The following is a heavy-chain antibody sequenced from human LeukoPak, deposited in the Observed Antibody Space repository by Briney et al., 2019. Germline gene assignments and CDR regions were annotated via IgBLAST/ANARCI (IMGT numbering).Heavy chain of an antibody. V-gene: IGHV1-8*02. D-gene: IGHD5-18*01. J-gene: IGHJ5*02. CDR2: MNPNSGNT. CDR3: ARSPDTAMNPGPNWFDP. Sequence: ASVKVSCKASGYTFTNYAMNWVRQAPGQGLEWMGWMNPNSGNTGYAQKFQGRVTMTRNTSISTAYMELSSLRSEDAAVYYCARSPDTAMNPGPNWFDPWGQGTLVTVSS. CDR1: GYTFTNYA.